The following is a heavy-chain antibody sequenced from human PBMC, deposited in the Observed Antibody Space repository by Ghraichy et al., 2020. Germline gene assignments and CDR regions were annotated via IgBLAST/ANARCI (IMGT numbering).Heavy chain of an antibody. V-gene: IGHV4-31*03. J-gene: IGHJ4*02. CDR2: IYYSGST. D-gene: IGHD3-3*01. CDR3: ARATIFGVVIPHPEYYFDY. CDR1: GGSISSGGYY. Sequence: SETLSLTCTVSGGSISSGGYYWSWIRQHPGKGLEWIGYIYYSGSTYYNPSLKSRVTISVDTSKNQFSLKLSSVTAADTAVYYCARATIFGVVIPHPEYYFDYWGQGTLVTVSS.